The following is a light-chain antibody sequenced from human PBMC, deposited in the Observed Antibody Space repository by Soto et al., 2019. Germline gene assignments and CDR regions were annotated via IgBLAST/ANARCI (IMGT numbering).Light chain of an antibody. CDR1: QSINNL. Sequence: DVQMTQSPSTLSASVGDRVTITCRASQSINNLLAWYQQKPGKAPKFLIYDVSTLESGVPTRFSGSGSGTEFPLNSSSLQPEDFATYYCQQYDSYPVTFRGGTRVEIK. CDR3: QQYDSYPVT. J-gene: IGKJ4*01. V-gene: IGKV1-5*01. CDR2: DVS.